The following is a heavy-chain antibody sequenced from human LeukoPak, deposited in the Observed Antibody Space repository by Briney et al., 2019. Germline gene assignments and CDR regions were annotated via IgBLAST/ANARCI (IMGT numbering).Heavy chain of an antibody. CDR3: ARVYFDAFDI. Sequence: SETLSLTCTVSGGSISSGGYYWSWIRQHPGKGLEWIGHIYYSGSTYYNPSLKSRVTISVDTSKNQFSLKLSSVTAADTAVYYCARVYFDAFDIWGQGTMVTVSS. V-gene: IGHV4-31*03. D-gene: IGHD2/OR15-2a*01. CDR2: IYYSGST. CDR1: GGSISSGGYY. J-gene: IGHJ3*02.